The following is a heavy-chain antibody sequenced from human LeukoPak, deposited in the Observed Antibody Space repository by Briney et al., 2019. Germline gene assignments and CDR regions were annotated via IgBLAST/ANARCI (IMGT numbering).Heavy chain of an antibody. CDR1: GYTFTSYD. CDR3: ASSDILTGYYLFDY. J-gene: IGHJ4*02. Sequence: ASVKVSCEASGYTFTSYDINWVRQATGHGLEWMGWMNPNSGNTGYAQKFQGRVTITRNTSISTAYMELSSLRSEDTAVYYCASSDILTGYYLFDYWGQGTLVTVSS. V-gene: IGHV1-8*01. D-gene: IGHD3-9*01. CDR2: MNPNSGNT.